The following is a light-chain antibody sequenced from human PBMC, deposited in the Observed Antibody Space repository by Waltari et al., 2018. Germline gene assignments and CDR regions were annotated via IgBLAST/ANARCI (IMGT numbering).Light chain of an antibody. CDR2: DAS. J-gene: IGLJ2*01. CDR1: RSAVAFYSH. Sequence: QSALTQPRSVSGSPGHSVTISCTGTRSAVAFYSHFSWYQPSPGKGPKLIIYDASQRSSEVPDRFTASYFGNTASLTISGLQPDDEAVYFCCSYAGRSVVFGGGTKLTVI. CDR3: CSYAGRSVV. V-gene: IGLV2-11*01.